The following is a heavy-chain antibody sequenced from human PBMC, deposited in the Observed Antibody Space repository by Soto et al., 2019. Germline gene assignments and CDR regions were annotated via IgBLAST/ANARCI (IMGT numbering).Heavy chain of an antibody. D-gene: IGHD6-13*01. Sequence: GESLKISCKGSGYSFTSYWIGWVRQMPGKGLEWMGIIYPGDSDTRYSPSFQGQVTISADKSISTAYLQWSSLKASDTAMYYCARTAATGKYYYGVDVWGQGTXVTGS. CDR1: GYSFTSYW. CDR2: IYPGDSDT. CDR3: ARTAATGKYYYGVDV. V-gene: IGHV5-51*01. J-gene: IGHJ6*02.